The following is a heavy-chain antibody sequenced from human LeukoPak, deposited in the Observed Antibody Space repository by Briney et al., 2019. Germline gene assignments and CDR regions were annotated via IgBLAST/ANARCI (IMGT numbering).Heavy chain of an antibody. CDR3: ARTKNYYYDSSGYYGVKTYYFDY. CDR2: INHSGST. Sequence: SETLSLTCAVYGGSFSGYYWSWIRQPPGKGLEWIGEINHSGSTNYNPSLKSRVTISVDTSKNQFSLKLSSVTAADTAVYYCARTKNYYYDSSGYYGVKTYYFDYWGQGTLVTVSS. CDR1: GGSFSGYY. D-gene: IGHD3-22*01. V-gene: IGHV4-34*01. J-gene: IGHJ4*02.